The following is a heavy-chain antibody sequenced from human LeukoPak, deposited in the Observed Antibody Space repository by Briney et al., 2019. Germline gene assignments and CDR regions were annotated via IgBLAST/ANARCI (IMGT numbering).Heavy chain of an antibody. CDR3: ARGTMVRGVSLDY. CDR1: GYTFTGYY. J-gene: IGHJ4*02. D-gene: IGHD3-10*01. V-gene: IGHV1-2*02. Sequence: ASVKVSCKASGYTFTGYYMHWVRQAPGQGLEWMGWINPNSGGTNYAQKFQGRVTMTRDTSISTAYMELSRLRSDDTAVYYCARGTMVRGVSLDYWGRGTLVTVSS. CDR2: INPNSGGT.